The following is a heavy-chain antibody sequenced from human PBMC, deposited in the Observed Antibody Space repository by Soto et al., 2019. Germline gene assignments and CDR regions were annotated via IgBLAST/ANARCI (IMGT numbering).Heavy chain of an antibody. CDR3: ARPYGMYV. CDR1: VYTFTSYW. CDR2: IYPTDSET. J-gene: IGHJ6*02. Sequence: PGESLKISCKGSVYTFTSYWIGWVRQMPGKGLEWVGIIYPTDSETRYSPSFQGQVTISADKSINTAYLQWSSLKASDTAIYYCARPYGMYVWGQGTTVTVS. V-gene: IGHV5-51*01.